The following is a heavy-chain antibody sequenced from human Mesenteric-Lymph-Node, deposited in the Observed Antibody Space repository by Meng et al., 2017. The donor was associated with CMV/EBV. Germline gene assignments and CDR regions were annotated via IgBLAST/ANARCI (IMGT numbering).Heavy chain of an antibody. CDR1: GYTFTSYD. CDR2: MNPNSGNA. V-gene: IGHV1-8*03. Sequence: SVTVSCKASGYTFTSYDINWVRQATGQGLEWMGWMNPNSGNAGYAQKFQGRVTLTRNTSIDTDYMELSSLRTEDTAVYYCAREGGIAAAVLDYWGQGTLVTVSS. D-gene: IGHD6-13*01. J-gene: IGHJ4*02. CDR3: AREGGIAAAVLDY.